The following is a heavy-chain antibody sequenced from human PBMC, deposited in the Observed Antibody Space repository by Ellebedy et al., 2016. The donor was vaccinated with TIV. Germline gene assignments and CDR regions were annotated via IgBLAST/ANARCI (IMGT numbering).Heavy chain of an antibody. D-gene: IGHD6-19*01. J-gene: IGHJ3*02. CDR1: GGSISRSSYY. CDR3: ARLRGWFGDGTFSSGWYEDAFDI. Sequence: GSLRLSCTVSGGSISRSSYYWSWIRQSPGKGLEWIGEIYYTGSANYNPSLASRGSISVDTSKNQFSLKLSSVTAADTAVYYCARLRGWFGDGTFSSGWYEDAFDIWGQGTMVTVSS. V-gene: IGHV4-39*07. CDR2: IYYTGSA.